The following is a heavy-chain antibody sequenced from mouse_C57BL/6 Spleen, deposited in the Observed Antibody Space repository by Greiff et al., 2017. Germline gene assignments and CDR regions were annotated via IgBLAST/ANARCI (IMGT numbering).Heavy chain of an antibody. D-gene: IGHD2-5*01. CDR2: FHPYNDDT. CDR3: ARMAYSNYGGFAY. J-gene: IGHJ3*01. V-gene: IGHV1-47*01. CDR1: GYTFTTYP. Sequence: VQLQESGAELVKPGASVKMSCKASGYTFTTYPIEWMKQNHGKSLEWIGNFHPYNDDTKYNEKFKGKATLTVEKSSSTVYLELSRLTSDDSAVYYCARMAYSNYGGFAYWGQGTLVTVSA.